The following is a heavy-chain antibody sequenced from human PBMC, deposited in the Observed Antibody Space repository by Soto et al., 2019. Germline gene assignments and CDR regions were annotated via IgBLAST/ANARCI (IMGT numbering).Heavy chain of an antibody. CDR3: ARAKGDEYSSSYYWYFDL. CDR1: GGTFSSYA. V-gene: IGHV1-69*01. J-gene: IGHJ2*01. Sequence: QVQLMQSGAEVKKPGSSVKVSCKASGGTFSSYAISWVRQAPGQGLEWMGGIIPIFGTANYAQKFQGRVTITADESTSTAYMELSSLRSEDTAVYYCARAKGDEYSSSYYWYFDLWGRGTLVTVSS. CDR2: IIPIFGTA. D-gene: IGHD6-6*01.